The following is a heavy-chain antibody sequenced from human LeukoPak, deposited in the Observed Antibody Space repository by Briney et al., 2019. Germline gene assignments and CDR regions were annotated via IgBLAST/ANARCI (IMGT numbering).Heavy chain of an antibody. CDR2: IKTDGSST. V-gene: IGHV3-74*01. CDR1: GFTFSSYW. J-gene: IGHJ4*02. D-gene: IGHD1-26*01. Sequence: GGSLRLSCAASGFTFSSYWMHWVRQAPGKGLVWVSRIKTDGSSTSYADSVKGRFTISRDNSKNTLYLQMNSLRAEDTAVYYCAKDLSGSYPGDAFDYWGQGTLVTVSS. CDR3: AKDLSGSYPGDAFDY.